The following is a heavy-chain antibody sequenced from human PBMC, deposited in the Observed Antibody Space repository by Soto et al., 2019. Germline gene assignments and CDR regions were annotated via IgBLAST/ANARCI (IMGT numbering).Heavy chain of an antibody. CDR3: ARHSDNYYGSGSLSRGYYYYYGMDV. CDR1: GGSISSSSYY. D-gene: IGHD3-10*01. J-gene: IGHJ6*02. CDR2: IYYSGST. Sequence: SETLSLTCTVSGGSISSSSYYWGWIRQPPGKGLEWIGSIYYSGSTYYNPSLESRVTISVDTSKNQFSLKLSSVTAADTAVYYCARHSDNYYGSGSLSRGYYYYYGMDVWGQGTTVTVSS. V-gene: IGHV4-39*01.